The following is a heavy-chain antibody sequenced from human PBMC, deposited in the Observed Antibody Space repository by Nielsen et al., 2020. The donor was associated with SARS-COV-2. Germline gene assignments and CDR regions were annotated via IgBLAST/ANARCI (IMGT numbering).Heavy chain of an antibody. CDR2: IGTAGDT. J-gene: IGHJ4*02. V-gene: IGHV3-13*04. D-gene: IGHD3-22*01. CDR1: GFTFSSYD. CDR3: AKEKDSSGWFDY. Sequence: GESLKISCAASGFTFSSYDMHWVRQATGKGLEWVSAIGTAGDTYYPGSVKGRFTISRENAKNSLYLQMNSLRVDDTAIYYCAKEKDSSGWFDYWGQGTLVTVSS.